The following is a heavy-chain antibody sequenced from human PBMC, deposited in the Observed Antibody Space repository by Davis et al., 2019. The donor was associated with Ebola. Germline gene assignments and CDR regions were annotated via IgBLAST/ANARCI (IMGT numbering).Heavy chain of an antibody. Sequence: GESLKISCAASGFIFTNYWMSWVRQAPGKGPEWVAIIKQDGGEKYYVDSVKGRFTISRDNAKNSLFLQMNSLRAEDTAFYYCASGDGRGSSYDMDVWGQGTTVTVSS. V-gene: IGHV3-7*03. J-gene: IGHJ6*02. CDR3: ASGDGRGSSYDMDV. CDR1: GFIFTNYW. D-gene: IGHD6-6*01. CDR2: IKQDGGEK.